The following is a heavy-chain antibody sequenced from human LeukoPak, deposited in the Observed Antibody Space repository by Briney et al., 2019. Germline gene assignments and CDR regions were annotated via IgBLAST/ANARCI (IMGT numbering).Heavy chain of an antibody. CDR1: GYTFTSYG. CDR2: IIPIFNTV. Sequence: SVKVSCKASGYTFTSYGISWVRHAPGQGLEWMGGIIPIFNTVDYAHKFLGRVTITTDESTGTAFMELSSLRSEDTAVYYCVRDNPRCCGVVPANIDDFWGQGTLVTVSS. CDR3: VRDNPRCCGVVPANIDDF. V-gene: IGHV1-69*05. J-gene: IGHJ4*02. D-gene: IGHD2-15*01.